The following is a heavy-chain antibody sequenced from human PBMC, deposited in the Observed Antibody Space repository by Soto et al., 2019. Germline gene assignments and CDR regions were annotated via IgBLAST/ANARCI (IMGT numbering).Heavy chain of an antibody. CDR3: VRGLPGGFDP. V-gene: IGHV3-13*01. Sequence: PGGSLRLSCVASGFIFSNFDMHWVRQTTEKGLEWVSGIGFAGDTNYSGSVKGRFTISRENAKNSLFLQMNSLRVGDTAVYYCVRGLPGGFDPWGQGTPVTVYS. CDR1: GFIFSNFD. D-gene: IGHD3-10*01. J-gene: IGHJ5*02. CDR2: IGFAGDT.